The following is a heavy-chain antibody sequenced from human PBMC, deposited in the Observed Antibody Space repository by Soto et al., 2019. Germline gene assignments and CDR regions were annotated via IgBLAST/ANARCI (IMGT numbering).Heavy chain of an antibody. CDR3: ARTAPMDAGDKYYYDF. CDR2: IIPFFGTA. CDR1: GDTFSSYA. J-gene: IGHJ4*02. Sequence: SVKVSCKASGDTFSSYAISWVRQAPGQGLEWMGGIIPFFGTAEYSQKFEDRITITADESTNTVYMDLRSLTSEDTAIYYCARTAPMDAGDKYYYDFWGQGALVTVSS. D-gene: IGHD3-16*01. V-gene: IGHV1-69*13.